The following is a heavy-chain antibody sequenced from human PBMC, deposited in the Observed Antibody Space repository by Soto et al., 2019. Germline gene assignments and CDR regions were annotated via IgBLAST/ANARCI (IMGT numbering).Heavy chain of an antibody. Sequence: GVSLRLSCAASGFTFSSYGMHWVRQAPGKGLEWVAVISYDGSNKYYADSVKGRFTISRDNSKNTLYLQMNSLRAEDTAVYYCAKGELTRFGNDAFDIWGQGTMVTVSS. CDR1: GFTFSSYG. J-gene: IGHJ3*02. CDR3: AKGELTRFGNDAFDI. V-gene: IGHV3-30*18. CDR2: ISYDGSNK. D-gene: IGHD1-26*01.